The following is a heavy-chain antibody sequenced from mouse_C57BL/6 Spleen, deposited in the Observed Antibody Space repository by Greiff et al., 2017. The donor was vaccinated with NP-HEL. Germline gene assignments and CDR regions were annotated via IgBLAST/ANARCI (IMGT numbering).Heavy chain of an antibody. D-gene: IGHD2-4*01. Sequence: EVKVVESGPELVKPGASVKISCKASGYSFTDYNMNWVKQSNGKSLEWIGVINPNYGTTSYNQKFKGKATLTVDQSSSTAYMQLNSLTSEDSAVYYCARSGDYEGPYWYFDVWGTGTTVTVSS. V-gene: IGHV1-39*01. CDR2: INPNYGTT. J-gene: IGHJ1*03. CDR1: GYSFTDYN. CDR3: ARSGDYEGPYWYFDV.